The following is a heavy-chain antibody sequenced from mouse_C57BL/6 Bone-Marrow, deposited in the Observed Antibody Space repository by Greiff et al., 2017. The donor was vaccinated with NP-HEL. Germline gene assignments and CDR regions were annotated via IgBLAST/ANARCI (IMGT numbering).Heavy chain of an antibody. CDR1: GFTFSDYY. D-gene: IGHD1-1*01. CDR2: INYDGSST. Sequence: EVKLVESEGGLVQPGSSMKLSCTASGFTFSDYYMAWVRQVPEKGLEWVANINYDGSSTYYLDSLKSRFIISRDNAKNILYLQMSSLKSEDTATYYCAVSGSSPSYAMDYWGQGTSVTVSS. CDR3: AVSGSSPSYAMDY. J-gene: IGHJ4*01. V-gene: IGHV5-16*01.